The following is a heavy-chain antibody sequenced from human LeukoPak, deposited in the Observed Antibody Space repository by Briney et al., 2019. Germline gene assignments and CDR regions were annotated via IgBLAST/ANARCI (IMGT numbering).Heavy chain of an antibody. Sequence: ASVKVSFKASGYTFTGYYMHWVRQAPGQGLEWMGRINPNSGGTNYAQKFQGRVTMTRDTSISTAYMELSRLRSDDTAVYYCARARNYCSGGSCYYFDYWGQGTLVTVSS. J-gene: IGHJ4*02. V-gene: IGHV1-2*06. CDR1: GYTFTGYY. CDR2: INPNSGGT. CDR3: ARARNYCSGGSCYYFDY. D-gene: IGHD2-15*01.